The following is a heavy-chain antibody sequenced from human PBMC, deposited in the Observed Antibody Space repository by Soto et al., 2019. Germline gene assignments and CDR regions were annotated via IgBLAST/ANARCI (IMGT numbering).Heavy chain of an antibody. CDR2: IYYSGST. CDR1: GGSISSGGYY. CDR3: ARDKIDYYDSSGYRRDAFDI. J-gene: IGHJ3*02. V-gene: IGHV4-31*03. Sequence: SETLSLTCTVSGGSISSGGYYWSWIRQHPGKGLEWIGYIYYSGSTYYNPSLKSRVTISVDTSKNQFSLKLSSVTAADTAVYYCARDKIDYYDSSGYRRDAFDIWGQGTMVT. D-gene: IGHD3-22*01.